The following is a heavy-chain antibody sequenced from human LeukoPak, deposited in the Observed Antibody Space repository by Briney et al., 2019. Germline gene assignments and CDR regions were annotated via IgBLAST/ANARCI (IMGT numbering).Heavy chain of an antibody. Sequence: GGSLRLSCAASGFTFSSYAMHWVRQAPGKGLEGVAVISYDGSNKYYADSVKGRFTISRDNSKNTLYLQMNSLRAEDTAVYYCARGAKWAYYFDYWGQGTLVTVSS. J-gene: IGHJ4*02. CDR1: GFTFSSYA. V-gene: IGHV3-30-3*01. CDR3: ARGAKWAYYFDY. CDR2: ISYDGSNK. D-gene: IGHD1-26*01.